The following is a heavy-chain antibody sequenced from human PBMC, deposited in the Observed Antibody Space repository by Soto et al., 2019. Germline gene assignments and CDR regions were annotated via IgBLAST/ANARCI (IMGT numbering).Heavy chain of an antibody. V-gene: IGHV1-18*01. CDR3: ARDPYLGDHQY. CDR2: ISAYSGKT. J-gene: IGHJ4*02. CDR1: GYTFTTYG. D-gene: IGHD3-16*01. Sequence: QVQLVQSGGEVKKPGASVQVSCKTSGYTFTTYGISWVRQAPGQGLEWVGWISAYSGKTHYAQKFQGKVTMTTDTATNTAYLELTSLRSDDTAVYYCARDPYLGDHQYWGQGTLVTVSS.